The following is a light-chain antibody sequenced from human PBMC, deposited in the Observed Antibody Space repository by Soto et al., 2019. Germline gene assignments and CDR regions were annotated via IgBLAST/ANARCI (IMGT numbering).Light chain of an antibody. V-gene: IGKV3-20*01. CDR3: QQYDESPLT. J-gene: IGKJ4*01. Sequence: EFVLTQSPGTLSLSPGERATLSCRASQTVRNNYLAWYQQKPGQAPRLLIYDASSRATGIPDRFSGGGSGTDFTLTISRLEPEDFAVYYCQQYDESPLTFGGGTMVDIK. CDR2: DAS. CDR1: QTVRNNY.